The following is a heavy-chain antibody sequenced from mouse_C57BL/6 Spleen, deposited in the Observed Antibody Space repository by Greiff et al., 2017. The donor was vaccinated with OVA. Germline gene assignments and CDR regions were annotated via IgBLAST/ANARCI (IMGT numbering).Heavy chain of an antibody. J-gene: IGHJ4*01. Sequence: VQLQQSGPELVKPGASVKISCKASGYAFSSSWMNWVKQRPGKGLEWIGRIYPGDGDTNYNGKFKGKATLTADKSSSTAYMQLSSLTSEDSAVYFCARSLAVLSGGDYWGQGTSVTVSS. CDR2: IYPGDGDT. CDR3: ARSLAVLSGGDY. D-gene: IGHD1-1*01. CDR1: GYAFSSSW. V-gene: IGHV1-82*01.